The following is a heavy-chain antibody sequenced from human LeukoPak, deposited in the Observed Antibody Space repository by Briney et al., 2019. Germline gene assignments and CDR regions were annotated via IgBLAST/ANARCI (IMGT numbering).Heavy chain of an antibody. CDR1: GYTFTGYY. CDR2: INPNSYGT. J-gene: IGHJ4*02. V-gene: IGHV1-2*02. D-gene: IGHD6-25*01. CDR3: ARSGYTSGFDY. Sequence: ASVKVSCKASGYTFTGYYMHWVRQAPGQGLEWIGWINPNSYGTNYAQKFQGRVTMTRDTSISTAYMELRRLRSDDTAVYYCARSGYTSGFDYWGQGTLVTVSS.